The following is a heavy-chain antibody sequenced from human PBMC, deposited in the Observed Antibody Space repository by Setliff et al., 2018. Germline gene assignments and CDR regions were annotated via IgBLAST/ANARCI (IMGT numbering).Heavy chain of an antibody. D-gene: IGHD5-18*01. CDR3: AREGVDTRSSTDYRYYMDV. CDR1: GGTFSSYG. Sequence: SVKVSCKASGGTFSSYGISWVRQAPGQGLEWMGGTIPIFGTTNYAQKFQGRVTIITDESTSTAYMGLRSLRTEDTAVYYCAREGVDTRSSTDYRYYMDVWGKGTTVTVSS. CDR2: TIPIFGTT. V-gene: IGHV1-69*05. J-gene: IGHJ6*03.